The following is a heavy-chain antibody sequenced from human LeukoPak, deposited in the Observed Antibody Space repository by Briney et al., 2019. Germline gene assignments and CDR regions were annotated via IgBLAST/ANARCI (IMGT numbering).Heavy chain of an antibody. J-gene: IGHJ4*02. CDR1: GFTFSTYE. D-gene: IGHD4-17*01. CDR3: ARGRVTGDYVRDFDY. V-gene: IGHV3-48*03. Sequence: GGSLRLSCVASGFTFSTYEMNWVRQAPGKGLEWVSYVSSSGGTILYADSVKGRFTISRDNAKNSLYLQMNSLRAEDTAVYYCARGRVTGDYVRDFDYWGQGTLVTVPS. CDR2: VSSSGGTI.